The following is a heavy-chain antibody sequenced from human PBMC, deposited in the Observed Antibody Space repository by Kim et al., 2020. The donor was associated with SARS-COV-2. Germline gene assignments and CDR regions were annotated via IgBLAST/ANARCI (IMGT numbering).Heavy chain of an antibody. CDR3: ARGHRLWFGELSSGY. V-gene: IGHV3-30*04. CDR2: ISYDGSNK. D-gene: IGHD3-10*01. CDR1: GFTFSSYA. Sequence: GGSLRLSCAASGFTFSSYAMHWVRQAPGKGLEWVAVISYDGSNKYYADSVKGRFTISRDNSKNTLYLQMNSLRAEDTAVYYCARGHRLWFGELSSGYWGQGTLVTVSS. J-gene: IGHJ4*02.